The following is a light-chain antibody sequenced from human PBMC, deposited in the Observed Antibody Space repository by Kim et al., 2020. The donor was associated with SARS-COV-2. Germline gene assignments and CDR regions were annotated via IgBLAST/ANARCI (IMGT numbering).Light chain of an antibody. J-gene: IGKJ2*01. Sequence: PGDTATPSRRGSQSISSNFARYQQKPGQAPRLLIQKAAPRANGIPARVRGSGFATEFTLTISSLQSEDFAVYFRQQYNDWAPTYTFGQGTELEI. CDR3: QQYNDWAPTYT. CDR1: QSISSN. CDR2: KAA. V-gene: IGKV3-15*01.